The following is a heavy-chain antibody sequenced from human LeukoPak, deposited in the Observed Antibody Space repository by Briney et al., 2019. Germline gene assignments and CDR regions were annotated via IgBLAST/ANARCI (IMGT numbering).Heavy chain of an antibody. CDR2: ISYDGSNK. CDR3: AKTLDIVVVVAPIDDY. J-gene: IGHJ4*02. V-gene: IGHV3-30*18. Sequence: GGSLRLSCAASGFTFSSYGMHWVRQAPGKGLEWGAVISYDGSNKYYADSVKGRFTISRDNSKNTLYLQMNSLRAEDTAVYYCAKTLDIVVVVAPIDDYWGQGTLVTVSS. D-gene: IGHD2-15*01. CDR1: GFTFSSYG.